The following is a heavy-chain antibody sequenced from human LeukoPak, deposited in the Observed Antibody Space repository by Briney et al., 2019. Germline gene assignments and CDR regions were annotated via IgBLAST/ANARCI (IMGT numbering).Heavy chain of an antibody. V-gene: IGHV4-61*02. CDR3: ARSSYANWFDP. CDR2: IYTSGST. D-gene: IGHD3-16*01. J-gene: IGHJ5*02. CDR1: GYSISSGYY. Sequence: PSETLSLTRTVSGYSISSGYYWSWIRQPAGKGLEWIGRIYTSGSTNYNPSLKSRVTISVDTSKNQFSLKLSSVTAADTAVYYCARSSYANWFDPWGQGTLVTVSS.